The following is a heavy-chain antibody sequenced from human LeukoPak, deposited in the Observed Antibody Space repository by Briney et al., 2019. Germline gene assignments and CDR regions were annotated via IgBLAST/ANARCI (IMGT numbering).Heavy chain of an antibody. J-gene: IGHJ4*02. V-gene: IGHV1-46*01. Sequence: ASVKVSCKASGYIFTNYYMHWVRRAPGQGLEWMGIINPSGGSTSYAQKFQGRVTMTRDTSTSTVYMELSSLRSEDTAVYFCARDLASSGYYWDWGQGTLVTVSS. CDR1: GYIFTNYY. CDR2: INPSGGST. CDR3: ARDLASSGYYWD. D-gene: IGHD3-22*01.